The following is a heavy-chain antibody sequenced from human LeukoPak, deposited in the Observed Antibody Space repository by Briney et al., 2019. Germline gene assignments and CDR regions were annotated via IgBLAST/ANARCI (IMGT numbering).Heavy chain of an antibody. D-gene: IGHD2-2*01. CDR1: GFTFSRYS. V-gene: IGHV3-21*01. CDR3: ARDGGVDCSSTSCYPN. Sequence: GGSLRLSCAASGFTFSRYSMNWVRQAPAKGLEWVSSISSSSSYIYYADSVKGRFTISRDNAKNSLYLQMNSLRAEDTAVYYCARDGGVDCSSTSCYPNWGQGTLVTVSS. J-gene: IGHJ4*02. CDR2: ISSSSSYI.